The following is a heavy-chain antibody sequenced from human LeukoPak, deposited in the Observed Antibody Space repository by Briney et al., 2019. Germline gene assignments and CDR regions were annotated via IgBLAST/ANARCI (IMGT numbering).Heavy chain of an antibody. CDR1: GFTFSNYW. J-gene: IGHJ4*02. CDR3: ANALGAHYFDY. Sequence: GGSLRLSCAASGFTFSNYWMIWLRQAPGKGLEWVANIKQAGSETYYVDSVRGRFSISRDNAKNSLYLQMNSLRAEDTAVYYCANALGAHYFDYWGQGTLVTVSS. V-gene: IGHV3-7*05. D-gene: IGHD1-26*01. CDR2: IKQAGSET.